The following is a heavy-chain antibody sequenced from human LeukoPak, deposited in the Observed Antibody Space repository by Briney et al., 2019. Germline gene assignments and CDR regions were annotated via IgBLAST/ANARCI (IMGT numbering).Heavy chain of an antibody. Sequence: SETLSLTCSVSGGSISTYYWSWIRQTPGKGLEWIGYVFYSGTTNYNPSLKGRVTISSDTSKNQFSLNLRSVNVADTAIYYCARHGGSLGYFDYWGQGTLVTVSS. CDR1: GGSISTYY. D-gene: IGHD1-26*01. CDR2: VFYSGTT. J-gene: IGHJ4*02. V-gene: IGHV4-59*08. CDR3: ARHGGSLGYFDY.